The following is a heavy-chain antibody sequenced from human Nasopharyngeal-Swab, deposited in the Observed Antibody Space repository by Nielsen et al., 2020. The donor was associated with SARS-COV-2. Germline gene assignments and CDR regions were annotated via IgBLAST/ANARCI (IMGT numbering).Heavy chain of an antibody. J-gene: IGHJ4*02. V-gene: IGHV1-69*13. CDR1: GYTFTSYG. D-gene: IGHD2-15*01. CDR3: ASLYCSGGSCYFDY. CDR2: IIPIFGTA. Sequence: SVKVSCKASGYTFTSYGISWVRQAPGQGLEWMGGIIPIFGTANYAQKFQGRVTITADESTSTAYMELSSLRSEDTAVYYCASLYCSGGSCYFDYWGQGTLVTVSS.